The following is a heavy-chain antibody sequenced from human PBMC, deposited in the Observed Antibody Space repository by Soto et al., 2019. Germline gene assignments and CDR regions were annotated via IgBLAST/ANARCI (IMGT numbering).Heavy chain of an antibody. Sequence: HPGGSLRLSCVASGFTFSDCWMHWVRQAPGKGLEWVSRVNEHGTDSNYADSVKGRLTISRDNAKNTVYLQMNGLGAEDTAVYYCARVAAVTRGIDYWGQGTLVTVSS. CDR1: GFTFSDCW. CDR2: VNEHGTDS. V-gene: IGHV3-74*01. D-gene: IGHD6-25*01. CDR3: ARVAAVTRGIDY. J-gene: IGHJ4*02.